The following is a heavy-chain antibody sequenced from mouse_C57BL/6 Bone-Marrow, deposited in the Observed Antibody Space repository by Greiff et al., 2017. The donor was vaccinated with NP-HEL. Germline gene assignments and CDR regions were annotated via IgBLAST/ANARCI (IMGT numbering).Heavy chain of an antibody. Sequence: QVQLQQPGAELVKPGASVKLSCKASGYTFTSYWMHWVKQRPGRGLEWIGRIDPNSGGTKYNEKFKSKATLTVDKPSSTAYMQLSSLTSEDSAVYYCARGRFGIYYYGSTAMDYWSQGTSVTVSS. CDR2: IDPNSGGT. D-gene: IGHD1-1*01. J-gene: IGHJ4*01. CDR1: GYTFTSYW. CDR3: ARGRFGIYYYGSTAMDY. V-gene: IGHV1-72*01.